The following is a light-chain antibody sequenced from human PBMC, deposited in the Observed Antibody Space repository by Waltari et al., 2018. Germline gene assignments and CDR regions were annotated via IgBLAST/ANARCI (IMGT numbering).Light chain of an antibody. Sequence: DIQMTQSPSTLTVCVGDRVTITCQASQTISFWVTWYQQKPGKAPKLLIYRVSSLESGVPPRFSGSASGTEFSLTINSLQPDDFATYYCHYYNAYSDTFGHATKVEIK. J-gene: IGKJ1*01. V-gene: IGKV1-5*03. CDR1: QTISFW. CDR2: RVS. CDR3: HYYNAYSDT.